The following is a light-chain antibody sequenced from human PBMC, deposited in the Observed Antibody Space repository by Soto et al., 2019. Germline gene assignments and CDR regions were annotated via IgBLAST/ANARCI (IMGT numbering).Light chain of an antibody. CDR3: ASWDDRLGAVI. J-gene: IGLJ2*01. Sequence: QSVLTQPPSASGTPGQRVFISCSGSSSNIGGTNYAYWYQQLPGAAPKLLMHSNNLSPSGVPERISDSKSGTSASLAISGLRSEDEAVYYCASWDDRLGAVIFGGGTKVTVL. V-gene: IGLV1-47*02. CDR2: SNN. CDR1: SSNIGGTNY.